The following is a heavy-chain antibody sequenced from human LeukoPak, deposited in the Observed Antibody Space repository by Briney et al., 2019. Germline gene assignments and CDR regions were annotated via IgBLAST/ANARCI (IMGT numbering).Heavy chain of an antibody. Sequence: SETLSLTCAVYGGSFSGYYWSWIRQPPGKGLEWIGETNHSGSTNYNPSLKSRVTISVDTSKNQFSLKLSSVTAADTAVYYCATIVVVTATNYWFDPWGQGTLVTVSS. D-gene: IGHD2-21*02. CDR3: ATIVVVTATNYWFDP. J-gene: IGHJ5*02. CDR2: TNHSGST. V-gene: IGHV4-34*01. CDR1: GGSFSGYY.